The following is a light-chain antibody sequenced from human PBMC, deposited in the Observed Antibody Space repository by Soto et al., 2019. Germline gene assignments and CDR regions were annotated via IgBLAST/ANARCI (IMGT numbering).Light chain of an antibody. CDR3: LQHSSYLPLT. Sequence: DIQMTQSPSSLSASVGDRVTITCRASQGISNDLGWYQQHPGKAPKRLIYAASRLHTGVPSRFSGSGSGTDFTLTIRSLQAEDFATYYGLQHSSYLPLTFGGGTKVEIK. CDR1: QGISND. J-gene: IGKJ4*01. V-gene: IGKV1-17*01. CDR2: AAS.